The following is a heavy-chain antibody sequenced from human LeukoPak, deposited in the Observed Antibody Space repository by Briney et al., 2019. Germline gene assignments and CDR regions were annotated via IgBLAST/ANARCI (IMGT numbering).Heavy chain of an antibody. J-gene: IGHJ4*02. CDR1: GFTFDDYA. CDR3: AKVISGNHYDSSGYYSD. CDR2: ISWNSGSI. V-gene: IGHV3-9*01. Sequence: SLRLSCAASGFTFDDYAMHWVRQAPGKGLEWVSGISWNSGSIGYADSVKGRFTISRDNAKNSLYLQMNSLRAEDTALYYCAKVISGNHYDSSGYYSDWGQGTLVTVSS. D-gene: IGHD3-22*01.